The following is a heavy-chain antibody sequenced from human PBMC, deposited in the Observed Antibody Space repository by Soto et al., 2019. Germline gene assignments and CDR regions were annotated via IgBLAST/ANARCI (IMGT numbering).Heavy chain of an antibody. CDR1: GGSFSGYY. D-gene: IGHD2-21*02. Sequence: SETLSLTCGVYGGSFSGYYWSWIRRPPGKGLEWIGEINHSGSTNYNPSLKSRVTISVDTPKNQFSLKLSSVTAADTAVYYCARGGIVVVTAKTNWFDPWGQGTLVTVSS. V-gene: IGHV4-34*01. CDR3: ARGGIVVVTAKTNWFDP. J-gene: IGHJ5*02. CDR2: INHSGST.